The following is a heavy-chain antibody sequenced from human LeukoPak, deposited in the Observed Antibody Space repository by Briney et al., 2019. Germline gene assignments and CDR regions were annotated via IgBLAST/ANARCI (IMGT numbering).Heavy chain of an antibody. CDR3: AGLGASGNGYLSWFDT. CDR1: GGSIGTYY. Sequence: PSETLSLTCTVSGGSIGTYYWSWIRQPPGKGLEWIGYIYYSGNSNYNPSLKSRVTISVDTSKNQFSLKLSSVTAADTAVYYCAGLGASGNGYLSWFDTWGQGTLVTVSS. V-gene: IGHV4-59*01. D-gene: IGHD3-22*01. CDR2: IYYSGNS. J-gene: IGHJ5*02.